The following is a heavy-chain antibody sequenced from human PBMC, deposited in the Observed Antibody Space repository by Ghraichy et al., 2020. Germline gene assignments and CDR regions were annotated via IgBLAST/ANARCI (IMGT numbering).Heavy chain of an antibody. D-gene: IGHD3-10*01. J-gene: IGHJ5*02. CDR2: INSDGSST. CDR3: ARAMVRNNWFDP. CDR1: GFSFSNFA. Sequence: GGSLRLSCAASGFSFSNFAMTWVRQAPGKGLVWVSRINSDGSSTTYADSVKGRFTISRDNAKNTLYLQMNSLRAEDTAVYYCARAMVRNNWFDPWGQGTLVTVSS. V-gene: IGHV3-74*01.